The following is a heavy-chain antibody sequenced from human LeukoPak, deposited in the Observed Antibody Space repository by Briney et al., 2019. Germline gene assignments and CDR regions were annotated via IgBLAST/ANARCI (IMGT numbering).Heavy chain of an antibody. CDR2: IKSKTAGGTT. Sequence: GGSPRLSCAASGLSLSDAWMSWVPQAPGKGLEWVGRIKSKTAGGTTDYVASVKGRFTISRNDSKNTLYLQMKSLKTEDTAVYYCTGPPDWGQGTLVTVSS. V-gene: IGHV3-15*01. CDR3: TGPPD. J-gene: IGHJ4*02. CDR1: GLSLSDAW.